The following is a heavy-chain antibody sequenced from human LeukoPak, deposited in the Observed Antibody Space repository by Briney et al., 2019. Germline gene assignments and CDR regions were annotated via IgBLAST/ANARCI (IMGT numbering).Heavy chain of an antibody. CDR2: ISYDGSNK. Sequence: GGSLRLSCAASGFTFSSYAMSWVRQAPGKGLEWVAVISYDGSNKYYADSVKGRFTISRDNSKNTLYLQMNSLRAEDTAVYYCAKERGYHLDYWGQGTLVTVSS. CDR3: AKERGYHLDY. J-gene: IGHJ4*02. CDR1: GFTFSSYA. V-gene: IGHV3-30*18. D-gene: IGHD5-18*01.